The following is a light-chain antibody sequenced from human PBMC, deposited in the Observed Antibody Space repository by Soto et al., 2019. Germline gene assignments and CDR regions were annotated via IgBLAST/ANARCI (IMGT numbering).Light chain of an antibody. CDR2: DDN. CDR3: GSWDNSLSAYV. V-gene: IGLV1-51*01. J-gene: IGLJ1*01. Sequence: QSVLTQPPSVSAAPGQKVTISCSGSSSNIGGNSVSWYQQLPGTAPKLLIYDDNKRPSGIPDRFSGSKSGTSATLGITGFHTGDEADYYCGSWDNSLSAYVFGAGTKVTVL. CDR1: SSNIGGNS.